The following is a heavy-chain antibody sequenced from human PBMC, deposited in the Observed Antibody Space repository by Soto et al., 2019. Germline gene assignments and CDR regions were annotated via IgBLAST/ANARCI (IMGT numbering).Heavy chain of an antibody. J-gene: IGHJ4*02. CDR3: AGDTQIFQRHSYGYFDY. V-gene: IGHV3-66*01. CDR1: GITVSSNY. Sequence: EVQLVESGGGLVQPGGSLTLSCAASGITVSSNYMSWVRQVPGKGLEWVSVIYSGGDTYYADSVKGRFTVSRDDSKNTVDLQMNSLRAEDTAIYYCAGDTQIFQRHSYGYFDYWGQGTQVTVSS. CDR2: IYSGGDT. D-gene: IGHD5-18*01.